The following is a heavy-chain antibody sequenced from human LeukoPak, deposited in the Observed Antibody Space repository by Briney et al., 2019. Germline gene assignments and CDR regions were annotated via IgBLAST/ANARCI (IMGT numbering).Heavy chain of an antibody. V-gene: IGHV4-4*07. CDR1: GDSISNFY. D-gene: IGHD6-13*01. J-gene: IGHJ4*02. CDR3: ARGHKKRQQLSYGDY. Sequence: SETQSLTCTVSGDSISNFYWSWIRQPAGKGLEWIGRIYTSGSTNYNPSLKSRVTMSVDTSKNQFSLKLSSVTAADTAVYYCARGHKKRQQLSYGDYWGQGTLVTVSS. CDR2: IYTSGST.